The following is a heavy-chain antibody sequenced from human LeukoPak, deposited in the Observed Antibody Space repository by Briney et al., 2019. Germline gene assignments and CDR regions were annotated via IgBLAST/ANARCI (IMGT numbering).Heavy chain of an antibody. CDR2: INHSGST. CDR1: GGSFSGYY. J-gene: IGHJ4*02. CDR3: AAPYSGVDY. D-gene: IGHD1-26*01. Sequence: SETLSLTCAVYGGSFSGYYWGWVRQPPGEGREWLGEINHSGSTNYNPSLKSRVTISVDTSKNHFSLKRSSVTAADAAVYYCAAPYSGVDYWGQGTLVTVSS. V-gene: IGHV4-34*01.